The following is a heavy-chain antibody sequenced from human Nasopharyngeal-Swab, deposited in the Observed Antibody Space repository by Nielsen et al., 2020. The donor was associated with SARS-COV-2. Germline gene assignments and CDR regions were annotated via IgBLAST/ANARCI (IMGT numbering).Heavy chain of an antibody. V-gene: IGHV3-30*02. Sequence: GESLKISCAASGFTFSSYGMHWVRQAPGKGLEWVAFIRYDGSNKYYADSVKSRFTISRDNSKNTLYLQMNSLRAEDTAVYYCAKDRYCSSTSCHYYYYYYMDVWGKGTTVTVSS. CDR1: GFTFSSYG. D-gene: IGHD2-2*01. CDR3: AKDRYCSSTSCHYYYYYYMDV. CDR2: IRYDGSNK. J-gene: IGHJ6*03.